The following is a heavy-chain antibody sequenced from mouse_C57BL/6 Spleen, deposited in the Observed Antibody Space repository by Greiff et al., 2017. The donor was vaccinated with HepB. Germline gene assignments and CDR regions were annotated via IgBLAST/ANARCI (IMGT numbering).Heavy chain of an antibody. CDR3: ARDFGNWNYAMDY. V-gene: IGHV3-6*01. D-gene: IGHD2-1*01. J-gene: IGHJ4*01. CDR1: GYSITSGYY. CDR2: ISYDGSN. Sequence: VQLKESGPGLVKPSQSLSLTCSVTGYSITSGYYWNWIRQFPGNKLEWMGYISYDGSNNYNPSLKNRISITRDTSKNQFFLKLNSVTTEDTATYYCARDFGNWNYAMDYWGQGTSVTVSS.